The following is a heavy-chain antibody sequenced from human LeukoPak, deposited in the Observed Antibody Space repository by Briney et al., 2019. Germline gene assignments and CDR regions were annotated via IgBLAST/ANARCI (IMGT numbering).Heavy chain of an antibody. CDR3: ILQGGLLSFGNLLFPFDY. J-gene: IGHJ4*02. CDR2: IKTRSDGGTT. Sequence: PGGSLRLSCAASGITFSNAWMSWVRQAPGKGLEWVGLIKTRSDGGTTDYAAPVKGRFTIFRDDSKKTLYLQMNSLKTEDTAVYYCILQGGLLSFGNLLFPFDYWGQGTLVTVSS. V-gene: IGHV3-15*01. D-gene: IGHD3-10*01. CDR1: GITFSNAW.